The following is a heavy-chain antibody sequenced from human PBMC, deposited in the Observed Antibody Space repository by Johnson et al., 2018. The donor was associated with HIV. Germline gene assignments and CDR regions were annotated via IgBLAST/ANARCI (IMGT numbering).Heavy chain of an antibody. D-gene: IGHD1-1*01. CDR2: IYSGGRS. V-gene: IGHV3-66*02. CDR3: ARDVTAGNDAFDI. CDR1: GFTVRSNY. J-gene: IGHJ3*02. Sequence: MQLVESGGGLVQPGGSLRLSCVASGFTVRSNYMSWVRQAPGKGLEWVSVIYSGGRSYYADSVKGRLTLSRDNSNNTLYLQMNSLRAEDTAVYYCARDVTAGNDAFDIWGQGTVVTVSS.